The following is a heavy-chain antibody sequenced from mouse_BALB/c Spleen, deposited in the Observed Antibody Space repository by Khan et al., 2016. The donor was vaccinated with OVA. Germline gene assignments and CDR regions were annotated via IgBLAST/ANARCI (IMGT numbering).Heavy chain of an antibody. Sequence: QVQLKESGAELVRPGASVKLSCEASGYTFTSYWMNWVKQSPEQGLEWIGRIDPYDSETHYNQNFKDKAILTVDKSSSTAYMQLSSRTSEDSAVYYCARNPFAYWGQGTLVTVSA. CDR1: GYTFTSYW. V-gene: IGHV1-52*01. CDR3: ARNPFAY. J-gene: IGHJ3*01. CDR2: IDPYDSET.